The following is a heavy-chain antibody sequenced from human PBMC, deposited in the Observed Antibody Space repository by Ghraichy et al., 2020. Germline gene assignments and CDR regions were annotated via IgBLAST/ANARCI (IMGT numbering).Heavy chain of an antibody. D-gene: IGHD2-2*02. J-gene: IGHJ3*02. CDR1: GFTFSNYA. Sequence: GGSLRLSCEASGFTFSNYAMNWVRQAPGKGLEWVSNLSGSGGNAYYADSVKGRFTISRDNSKNTLYVQMNSLRAEDTAIYYCARGGYCRSTNCDKGAFDIWGHGTLVTVSS. CDR2: LSGSGGNA. V-gene: IGHV3-23*01. CDR3: ARGGYCRSTNCDKGAFDI.